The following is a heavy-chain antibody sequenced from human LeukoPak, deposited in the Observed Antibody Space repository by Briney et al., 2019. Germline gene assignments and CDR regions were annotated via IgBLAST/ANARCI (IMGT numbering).Heavy chain of an antibody. CDR1: GGSISTYY. V-gene: IGHV4-59*01. Sequence: SETLSLTCTLSGGSISTYYWSWIRQPPGKVLELIVYIYHSGSTNYNPSLKRRVTISVDTSKNQFSLKLSSVTAADTAVYYCARGGGYASPIGYWGQGALVTVSS. D-gene: IGHD5-12*01. CDR3: ARGGGYASPIGY. J-gene: IGHJ4*02. CDR2: IYHSGST.